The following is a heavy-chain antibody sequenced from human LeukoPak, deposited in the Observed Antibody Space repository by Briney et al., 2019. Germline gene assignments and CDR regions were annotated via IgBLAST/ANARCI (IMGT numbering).Heavy chain of an antibody. Sequence: ASVTVSCRASGYTFTSYAMHWVRQAPGQRREGMGWINAGNGNTKYSQKFQGRVTITRDTSASTAYMELSSLRSEDTAVYYCARVFFGLGSGSYPTIDYWGQGTLVTVSS. CDR1: GYTFTSYA. CDR3: ARVFFGLGSGSYPTIDY. J-gene: IGHJ4*02. V-gene: IGHV1-3*01. D-gene: IGHD3-10*01. CDR2: INAGNGNT.